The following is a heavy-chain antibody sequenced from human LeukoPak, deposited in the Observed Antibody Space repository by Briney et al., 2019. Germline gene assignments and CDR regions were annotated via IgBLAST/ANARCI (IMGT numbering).Heavy chain of an antibody. D-gene: IGHD3-10*01. Sequence: SQTLSLTCTVSGGSINSGDSYWSWNRQPPGKSLEWIGYISYSGTPYYNPSLRGRVAISGDTSDNQFFLRLGSVTAADTAVYYCARVPYGSGTYYFDYWGQGILVTVSS. CDR2: ISYSGTP. J-gene: IGHJ4*02. V-gene: IGHV4-30-4*01. CDR3: ARVPYGSGTYYFDY. CDR1: GGSINSGDSY.